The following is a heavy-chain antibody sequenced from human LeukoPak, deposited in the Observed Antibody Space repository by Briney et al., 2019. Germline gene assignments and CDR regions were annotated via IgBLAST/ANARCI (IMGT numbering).Heavy chain of an antibody. V-gene: IGHV3-23*01. CDR1: GFTFSSYA. CDR3: AKVGLDYYGSGSDYYYMDV. J-gene: IGHJ6*03. D-gene: IGHD3-10*01. Sequence: GGSLRLSCAASGFTFSSYAMSWVRQAPGKGLEWVSAISGSGGSTYYADSVKGRFTISRDNSENTLYLQMNSLRAEDTAVYYCAKVGLDYYGSGSDYYYMDVWGKGTTVTVSS. CDR2: ISGSGGST.